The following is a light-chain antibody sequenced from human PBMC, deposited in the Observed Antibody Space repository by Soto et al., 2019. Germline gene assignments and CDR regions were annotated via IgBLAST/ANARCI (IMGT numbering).Light chain of an antibody. Sequence: DIKMTQSPSTLSASVGDRVTITCRASQSISRHLNWYQQKPGKAPKLMINIASSLQSGVPSRFSGSGSGTDCTLTISNVQPEDVATYYCQQTYSTPQPLGQGTRLEIK. CDR1: QSISRH. CDR3: QQTYSTPQP. J-gene: IGKJ5*01. V-gene: IGKV1-39*01. CDR2: IAS.